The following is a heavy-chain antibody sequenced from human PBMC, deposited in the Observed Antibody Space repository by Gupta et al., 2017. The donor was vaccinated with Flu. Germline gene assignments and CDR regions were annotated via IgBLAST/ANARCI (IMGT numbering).Heavy chain of an antibody. V-gene: IGHV1-69*01. CDR3: ARGEYGLAAAGYYYYGMDV. CDR2: IIPIFGTA. D-gene: IGHD6-13*01. J-gene: IGHJ6*02. Sequence: GLEWMGGIIPIFGTANYAQKFQGRVTITADESTSTAYMELSSLRSEDTAVYYCARGEYGLAAAGYYYYGMDVWGQGTTVTVSS.